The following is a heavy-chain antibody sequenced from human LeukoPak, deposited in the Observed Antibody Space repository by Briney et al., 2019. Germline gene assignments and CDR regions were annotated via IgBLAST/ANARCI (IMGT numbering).Heavy chain of an antibody. J-gene: IGHJ4*02. V-gene: IGHV4-59*01. CDR2: IYYSGST. CDR1: GGSISSYY. Sequence: SETLSLTCTVSGGSISSYYWSWIREPPGKGLEWVGYIYYSGSTNYNPSLKSRVNISVDTSKNQFSLKLSSVTAADTAVYYCARFEAMVSPGFDYWGQGTLVTVSS. CDR3: ARFEAMVSPGFDY. D-gene: IGHD5-18*01.